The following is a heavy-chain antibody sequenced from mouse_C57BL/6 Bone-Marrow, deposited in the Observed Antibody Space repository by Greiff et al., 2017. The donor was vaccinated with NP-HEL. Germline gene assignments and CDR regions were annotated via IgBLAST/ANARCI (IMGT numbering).Heavy chain of an antibody. CDR3: ARGYGSSFYWYFDV. Sequence: VQLQQSVAELVRPGASVKLSCTASGFTIKNTYMHWVKQRPEQGLEWIGRIDPANGNTKYAPKFQGKATITADTSSNTAYLQLSSLTSEDTAIYYCARGYGSSFYWYFDVWGTGTTVTVSS. V-gene: IGHV14-3*01. CDR2: IDPANGNT. D-gene: IGHD1-1*01. J-gene: IGHJ1*03. CDR1: GFTIKNTY.